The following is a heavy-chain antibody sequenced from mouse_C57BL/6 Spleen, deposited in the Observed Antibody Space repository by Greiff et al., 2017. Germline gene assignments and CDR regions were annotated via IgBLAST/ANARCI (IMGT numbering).Heavy chain of an antibody. CDR3: AREGASVGPFAY. J-gene: IGHJ3*01. Sequence: QVQLQQPGAELVMPGASVKLSCKASGYTFTSYWMHWVKQRPGQGLEWIGEIDPSDSYTNYNQKFKGKSTLTVDKSSSTAYMQLSSLTSEDSAVYDCAREGASVGPFAYWGQGALVTVAA. D-gene: IGHD4-1*01. V-gene: IGHV1-69*01. CDR2: IDPSDSYT. CDR1: GYTFTSYW.